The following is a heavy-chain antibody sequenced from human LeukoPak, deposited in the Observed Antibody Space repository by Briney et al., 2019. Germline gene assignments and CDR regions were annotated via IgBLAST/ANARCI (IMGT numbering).Heavy chain of an antibody. CDR2: IYPGDFDT. CDR3: ARTHTYYYDSSGYFGRDDYFDY. Sequence: GESLKISCKGSGYSFTSYWIGWVRQMPGKGLEWMGIIYPGDFDTRYSPSFQGQVTISADKSISTAYLQWSSLKASDTAMYYCARTHTYYYDSSGYFGRDDYFDYWGQGTLVTVSS. V-gene: IGHV5-51*01. D-gene: IGHD3-22*01. J-gene: IGHJ4*02. CDR1: GYSFTSYW.